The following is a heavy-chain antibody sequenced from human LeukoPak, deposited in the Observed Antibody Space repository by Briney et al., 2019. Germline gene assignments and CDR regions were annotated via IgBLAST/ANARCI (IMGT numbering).Heavy chain of an antibody. CDR3: AKEIRPNDC. CDR2: ISIGGDTT. V-gene: IGHV3-23*01. Sequence: GGSLRLPCAASGFTFSSHGMCRVRQAPGGGLEWVSSISIGGDTTYSDSVKGRFTISRDNSKNTLYLQLDSLRAEDTAIYYCAKEIRPNDCWGQGTPVTVSS. CDR1: GFTFSSHG. J-gene: IGHJ4*02. D-gene: IGHD4-17*01.